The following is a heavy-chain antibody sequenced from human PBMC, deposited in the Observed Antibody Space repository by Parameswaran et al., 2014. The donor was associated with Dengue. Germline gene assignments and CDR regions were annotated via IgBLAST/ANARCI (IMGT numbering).Heavy chain of an antibody. Sequence: VRQAPGKGLEWIGYIYYSGSTNYNPSLKSRVTISIDTSKNQFSLKLSSVTAADTAVYYCARGRLWPGAWGQGTLVTVSS. CDR2: IYYSGST. CDR3: ARGRLWPGA. J-gene: IGHJ5*02. D-gene: IGHD5-18*01. V-gene: IGHV4-59*01.